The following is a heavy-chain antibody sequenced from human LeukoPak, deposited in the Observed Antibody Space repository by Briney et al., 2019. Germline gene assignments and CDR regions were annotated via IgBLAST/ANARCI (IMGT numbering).Heavy chain of an antibody. J-gene: IGHJ4*02. Sequence: GGSLRLSCAASGFTFSSYAMSWVRQPPGKGLEWVSAISGGGGSTYYADSVKGRFTISRDNSKNTLYLQMNSLRAEDTAVYYCAKFYDISTGYFDCWGQGTLFTVSS. D-gene: IGHD3-9*01. CDR2: ISGGGGST. CDR3: AKFYDISTGYFDC. V-gene: IGHV3-23*01. CDR1: GFTFSSYA.